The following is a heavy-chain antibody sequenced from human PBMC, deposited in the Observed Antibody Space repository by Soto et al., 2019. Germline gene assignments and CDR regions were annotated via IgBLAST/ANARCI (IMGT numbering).Heavy chain of an antibody. J-gene: IGHJ4*02. CDR2: IYYSGST. V-gene: IGHV4-59*01. CDR3: ARGVVNFDY. D-gene: IGHD3-3*01. Sequence: PSETLSLTCTVSGGSISSYYGSWIRQPPGKGLEWVGYIYYSGSTNYNPSLKSRVTISVDTSKNQFSLKLSSATAADTAVYYCARGVVNFDYWGQGTLVTVSS. CDR1: GGSISSYY.